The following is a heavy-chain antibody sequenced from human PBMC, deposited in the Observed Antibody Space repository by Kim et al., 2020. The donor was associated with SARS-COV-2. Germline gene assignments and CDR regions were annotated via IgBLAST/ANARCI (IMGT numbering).Heavy chain of an antibody. D-gene: IGHD3-3*01. CDR2: LSYIGRT. CDR3: ARVPPFGSGDAYIRYWYFDL. Sequence: SETLSLTCTISGDSMRDKYWGWIRQSPGKGLEWIGYLSYIGRTDYNPSLKSRATMSLDTSKTQFSLRLESVTASDTATYYCARVPPFGSGDAYIRYWYFDLWGRGTLVTVSS. CDR1: GDSMRDKY. V-gene: IGHV4-59*13. J-gene: IGHJ2*01.